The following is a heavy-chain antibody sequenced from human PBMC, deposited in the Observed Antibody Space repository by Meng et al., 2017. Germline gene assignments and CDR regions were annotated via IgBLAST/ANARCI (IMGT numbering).Heavy chain of an antibody. CDR2: ISVSGGST. V-gene: IGHV3-23*01. Sequence: GGSLRLSCAASGFTFSSYAMSWVRQAPGKGLEWVSAISVSGGSTYYADSVKGRFTISRDNSKNTLYLQMNSLRAEDTAVYYCAKSPYDFWSGYGYYYYYGMDVWGQGTTVTVSS. D-gene: IGHD3-3*01. J-gene: IGHJ6*02. CDR3: AKSPYDFWSGYGYYYYYGMDV. CDR1: GFTFSSYA.